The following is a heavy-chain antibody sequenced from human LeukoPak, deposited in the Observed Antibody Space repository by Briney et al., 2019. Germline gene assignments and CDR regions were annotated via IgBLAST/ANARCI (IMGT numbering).Heavy chain of an antibody. D-gene: IGHD4-23*01. V-gene: IGHV4-39*01. J-gene: IGHJ5*02. CDR3: ARAPLGWPPGWFDP. CDR1: GGSISSSSYD. Sequence: KPSETLSLTCTVSGGSISSSSYDWGWIRQPPGKGLEWIGSIYYSGSTYYNPSLKSRGTISVDTSKNQFSLKLSSVTAADTAVYYCARAPLGWPPGWFDPWGQGTLVTVSS. CDR2: IYYSGST.